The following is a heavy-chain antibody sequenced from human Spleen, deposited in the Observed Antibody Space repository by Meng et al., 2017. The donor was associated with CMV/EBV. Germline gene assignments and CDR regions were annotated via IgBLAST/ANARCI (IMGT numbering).Heavy chain of an antibody. Sequence: GGSLRLSCTASGFTFSDYYMSWIRQAPGKGLEWVSYISGSGTVIYYIDSVRGRFTISRDNAKTSLYLQMNSLRGEDTAVYYCARVPGPSTGIGASGLLPEGWYDPWGQGIQVTVSS. CDR1: GFTFSDYY. V-gene: IGHV3-11*01. D-gene: IGHD2-15*01. CDR3: ARVPGPSTGIGASGLLPEGWYDP. CDR2: ISGSGTVI. J-gene: IGHJ5*02.